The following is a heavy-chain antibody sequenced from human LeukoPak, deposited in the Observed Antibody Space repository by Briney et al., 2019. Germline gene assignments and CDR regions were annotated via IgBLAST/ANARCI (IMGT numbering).Heavy chain of an antibody. J-gene: IGHJ4*02. CDR1: GGTFSSYA. V-gene: IGHV1-69*04. CDR2: IIPILGIA. Sequence: GASVKVSCKASGGTFSSYAISWVRQAPGQGLEWMGRIIPILGIANYAQKFQGRVTITADKSTSTAYMELSSLRSEDTAVYYCARDLRTTVPNKDDYWGQGTLVTVSS. CDR3: ARDLRTTVPNKDDY. D-gene: IGHD4-17*01.